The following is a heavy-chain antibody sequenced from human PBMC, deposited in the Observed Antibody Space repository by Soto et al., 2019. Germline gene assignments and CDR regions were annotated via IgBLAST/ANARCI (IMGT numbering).Heavy chain of an antibody. Sequence: GGSQSLSCAASGFPFSSYGMYWVRQAPGKGLVWVSRINSDGSSTNYADSVKGRFTISRDNAKNTLYLQINSLRAEDTAVYYCAYTTPVLWFGELSLDYWGQGTLVTVSS. CDR3: AYTTPVLWFGELSLDY. D-gene: IGHD3-10*01. CDR2: INSDGSST. CDR1: GFPFSSYG. J-gene: IGHJ4*02. V-gene: IGHV3-74*01.